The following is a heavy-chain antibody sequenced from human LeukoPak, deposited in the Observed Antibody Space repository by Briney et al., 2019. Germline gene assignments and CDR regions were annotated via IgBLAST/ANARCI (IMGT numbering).Heavy chain of an antibody. CDR2: IYYSGST. CDR1: GGSISSYY. Sequence: SETLSLTCTVSGGSISSYYWSWIRQPPGKGLEWIGYIYYSGSTNYNPSLKSRVTISVDTSKNQFSLKLSSMTAADTAVYYCARVRGYDYYFDYWGQGTLVTVSS. V-gene: IGHV4-59*01. D-gene: IGHD3-3*01. J-gene: IGHJ4*02. CDR3: ARVRGYDYYFDY.